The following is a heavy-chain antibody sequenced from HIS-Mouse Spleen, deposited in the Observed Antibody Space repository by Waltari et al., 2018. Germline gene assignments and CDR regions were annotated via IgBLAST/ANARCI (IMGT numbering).Heavy chain of an antibody. Sequence: QVQLVESGGGVVQPGRSLRLSCAASGFTFSSYGMHWVRQAPGKGLEWVAVISYDGSNKYYAESVKGRFTISRDNSKNTLYLQMNSLRAEDTAVYYCARGEYSSSSFDYWGQGTLVTVSS. CDR3: ARGEYSSSSFDY. D-gene: IGHD6-6*01. J-gene: IGHJ4*02. CDR1: GFTFSSYG. CDR2: ISYDGSNK. V-gene: IGHV3-30*03.